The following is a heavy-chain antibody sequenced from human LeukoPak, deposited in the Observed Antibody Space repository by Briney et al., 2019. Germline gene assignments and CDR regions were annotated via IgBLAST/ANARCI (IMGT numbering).Heavy chain of an antibody. CDR1: GFTFSSYW. D-gene: IGHD2-21*01. CDR3: AKDTKGFCGGAFDI. Sequence: GGSLRLSCAASGFTFSSYWMHWVRQAPGKGLVWVSRINTDGSSTSYADSVKGRFTISRDNAKNTLYLQMNSLRAEDMALYYCAKDTKGFCGGAFDIWGQGTMVTVSS. CDR2: INTDGSST. J-gene: IGHJ3*02. V-gene: IGHV3-74*01.